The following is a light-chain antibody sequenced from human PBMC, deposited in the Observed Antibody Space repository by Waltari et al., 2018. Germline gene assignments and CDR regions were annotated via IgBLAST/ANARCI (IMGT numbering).Light chain of an antibody. CDR3: QQLNSYPPT. V-gene: IGKV1-9*01. CDR2: AAS. CDR1: QGSSHY. Sequence: DIQLTQSPSFLSAPVGDRVTITCRASQGSSHYLSWYQLKPGKAPKLLIYAASTLQGGVPSRFSGSGSGTEFTLTISSLQPGDFATYYCQQLNSYPPTFGGGTKVEIK. J-gene: IGKJ4*01.